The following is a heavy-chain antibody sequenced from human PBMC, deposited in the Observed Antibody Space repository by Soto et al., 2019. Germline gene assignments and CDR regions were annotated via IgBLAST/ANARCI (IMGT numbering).Heavy chain of an antibody. CDR2: IFYSGGT. D-gene: IGHD3-22*01. CDR1: GGSILDSTYY. Sequence: SETLSLTCTVSGGSILDSTYYWAWIRQSPGKGLEWIGTIFYSGGTFYTPSLKSRVTMSVDTSNNQFSLKLSSVTAADTAVYYCARQASGYSYGWFDPWGQGTLVTVSS. V-gene: IGHV4-39*01. CDR3: ARQASGYSYGWFDP. J-gene: IGHJ5*02.